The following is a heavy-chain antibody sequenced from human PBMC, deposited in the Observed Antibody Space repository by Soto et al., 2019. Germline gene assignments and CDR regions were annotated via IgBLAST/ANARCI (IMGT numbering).Heavy chain of an antibody. Sequence: PVGSLRLSCAAPGFTLSSYWMTWVRQAPGKGLEWVANTNQDGSEKYYVDSVKGRYTISRDNPKNSLYLQMNSLRAEDTAVYYCARGSRPTSYWGQGTLVTVSS. CDR1: GFTLSSYW. J-gene: IGHJ4*02. CDR2: TNQDGSEK. V-gene: IGHV3-7*01. D-gene: IGHD1-26*01. CDR3: ARGSRPTSY.